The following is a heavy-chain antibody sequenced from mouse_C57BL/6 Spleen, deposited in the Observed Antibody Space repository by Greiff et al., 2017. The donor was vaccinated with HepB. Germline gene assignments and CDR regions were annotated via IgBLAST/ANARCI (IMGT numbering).Heavy chain of an antibody. CDR2: IDPSDSYT. J-gene: IGHJ3*01. CDR3: ARWGYGSSPSY. V-gene: IGHV1-69*01. D-gene: IGHD1-1*01. Sequence: VKLQQPGAELVMPGASVKLSCKASGYTFTSYWMHWVKQRPGQGLEWIGEIDPSDSYTNYNQKFKGKSTLTVDKSSSTAYMQLSSLTSEDSAVYYCARWGYGSSPSYWGQGTLVTVSA. CDR1: GYTFTSYW.